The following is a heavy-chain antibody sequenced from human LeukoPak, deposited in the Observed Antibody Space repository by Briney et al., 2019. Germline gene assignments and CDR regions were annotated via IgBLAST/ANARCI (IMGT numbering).Heavy chain of an antibody. J-gene: IGHJ6*02. Sequence: ASVKVSCKASGYTFTSYYMHWVRQAPGQGLEWMGGIIPIFGTANYAQKFQGRVTITADESTSTAYMELSSLRSEDTAVYYCARAPIQYYYDSSGYYMRPYYYYGMDVWGQGTTVTVSS. V-gene: IGHV1-69*13. CDR2: IIPIFGTA. CDR1: GYTFTSYY. CDR3: ARAPIQYYYDSSGYYMRPYYYYGMDV. D-gene: IGHD3-22*01.